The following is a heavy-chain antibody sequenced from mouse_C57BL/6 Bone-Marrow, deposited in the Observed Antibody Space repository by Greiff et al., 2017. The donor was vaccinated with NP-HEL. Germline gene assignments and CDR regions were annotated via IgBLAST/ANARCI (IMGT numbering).Heavy chain of an antibody. Sequence: VQLQQSGPGLVAPSQSLSITCTVSGFSLTSYGVSWVRQPPGKGLEWLGVIWGDGGTNYHSALISRLSISKDNTKSQVFLKLSSLQTDDTATYYCAKVEDYLPFDYWGQGTTLTVSS. CDR2: IWGDGGT. V-gene: IGHV2-3*01. CDR3: AKVEDYLPFDY. D-gene: IGHD2-4*01. CDR1: GFSLTSYG. J-gene: IGHJ2*01.